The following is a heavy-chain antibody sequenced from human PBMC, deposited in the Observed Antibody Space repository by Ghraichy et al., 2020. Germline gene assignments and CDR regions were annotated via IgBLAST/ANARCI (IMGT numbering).Heavy chain of an antibody. CDR2: IRQDGSEK. V-gene: IGHV3-7*01. Sequence: GSLRLSCAASGFTFSMYLMSWVRQAPGKGLEWVANIRQDGSEKYYVDSVKGRFTISRDNAKNSLYLQMNSLRAEDTAVYYCAREKAASSGYYFYYYGMDVWGQGTTVTVSS. CDR3: AREKAASSGYYFYYYGMDV. J-gene: IGHJ6*02. CDR1: GFTFSMYL. D-gene: IGHD3-22*01.